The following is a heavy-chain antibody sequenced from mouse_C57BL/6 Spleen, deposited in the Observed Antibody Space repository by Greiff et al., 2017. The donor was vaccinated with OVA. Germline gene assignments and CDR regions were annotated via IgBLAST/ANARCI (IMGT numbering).Heavy chain of an antibody. Sequence: EVHLVESGPGLVKPSQSLSLTCSVTGYSITSGYYWNWIRQFPGNKLEWMGYISYDGSNNYNPSLKNRISITRDTSKNQFFLKLNSVTTEDTATYYCARADSSSSWFAYWGQGTLVTVSA. V-gene: IGHV3-6*01. J-gene: IGHJ3*01. CDR2: ISYDGSN. CDR1: GYSITSGYY. D-gene: IGHD3-2*02. CDR3: ARADSSSSWFAY.